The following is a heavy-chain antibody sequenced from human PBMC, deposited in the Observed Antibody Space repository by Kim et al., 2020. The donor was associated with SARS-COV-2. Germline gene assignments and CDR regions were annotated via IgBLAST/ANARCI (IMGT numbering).Heavy chain of an antibody. CDR2: ISYDGSNK. CDR3: ANWPTNRKYFYYDFWSAPLVDI. Sequence: GGSLRLSCAASGFTFSSYGMHWVRQAPGKGLEWVAVISYDGSNKYYADSVKGRFTISRDNSKNTLYLQMNSLRAEDTAVYYCANWPTNRKYFYYDFWSAPLVDIWGQGTMVTVSS. D-gene: IGHD3-3*01. V-gene: IGHV3-30*18. CDR1: GFTFSSYG. J-gene: IGHJ3*02.